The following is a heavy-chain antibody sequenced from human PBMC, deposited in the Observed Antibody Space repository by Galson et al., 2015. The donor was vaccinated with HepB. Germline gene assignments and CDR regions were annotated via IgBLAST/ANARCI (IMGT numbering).Heavy chain of an antibody. CDR1: GFTFSSYA. CDR2: ISGSGGST. V-gene: IGHV3-23*01. J-gene: IGHJ1*01. CDR3: AGVSSGWYEYFQH. D-gene: IGHD6-19*01. Sequence: SLRLSCAASGFTFSSYAMSWVRQAPGKGLEWVSAISGSGGSTYYADSVKGRFTISRDNSKNTLYLQMNSLRAEDTAVYYCAGVSSGWYEYFQHWGQGTLVTVSS.